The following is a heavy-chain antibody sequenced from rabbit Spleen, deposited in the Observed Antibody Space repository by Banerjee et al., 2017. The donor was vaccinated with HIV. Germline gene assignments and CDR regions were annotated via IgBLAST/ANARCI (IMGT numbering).Heavy chain of an antibody. J-gene: IGHJ4*01. Sequence: QEHLVESGGGLVKPGASLTLSCKASGSVISSYEVSWVRQAPGKGLEWIGYIDPSFDTTYYASATKGLFAITNSSTTAMTLQMTRLTADDTASYFSASESMYNSDSDDKCLNLWGPGTLVTVS. CDR2: IDPSFDTT. D-gene: IGHD1-1*01. CDR3: ASESMYNSDSDDKCLNL. CDR1: GSVISSYEV. V-gene: IGHV1S39*01.